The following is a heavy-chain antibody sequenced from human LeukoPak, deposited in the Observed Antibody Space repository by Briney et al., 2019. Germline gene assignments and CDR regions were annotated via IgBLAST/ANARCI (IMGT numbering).Heavy chain of an antibody. CDR3: ARRDTMVRGVIIQYCYYYGMDV. J-gene: IGHJ6*02. CDR1: GYTFTGYY. D-gene: IGHD3-10*01. V-gene: IGHV1-2*02. CDR2: INPNSGGT. Sequence: GASVKVSCKASGYTFTGYYMHWVRQAPGQGLEWMGWINPNSGGTNYAQKFQGRVTMTRDTSISTAYMELSRLRSDDTAVYYCARRDTMVRGVIIQYCYYYGMDVWGQGTTVTVSS.